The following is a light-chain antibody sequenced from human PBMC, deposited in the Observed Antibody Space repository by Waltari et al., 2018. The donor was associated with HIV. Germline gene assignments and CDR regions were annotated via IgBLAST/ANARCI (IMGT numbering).Light chain of an antibody. CDR1: SSAVGGYNS. V-gene: IGLV2-14*01. Sequence: QSALTQPASVSGSPGQSITISCTRTSSAVGGYNSVHWYQQHPGKAPQLMIFEVSNRPSGVSNRFSGSKSVNTASLTISGLQAEDEADYYCSSYTTRSTPDPNWVFGGGTKLTVL. CDR3: SSYTTRSTPDPNWV. J-gene: IGLJ3*02. CDR2: EVS.